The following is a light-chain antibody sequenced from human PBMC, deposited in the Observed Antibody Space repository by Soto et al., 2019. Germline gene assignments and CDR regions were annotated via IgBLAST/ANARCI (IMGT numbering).Light chain of an antibody. CDR2: GNR. Sequence: QAVVTQPPSVSGAPGQRVTISCTGNNSNLGAGYDVHWYQQLPGAAPKLVIFGNRNRPSGVPERFSGSKSGTSASLGITGLQAEDEADYYCQAYDYSLTASVFGGGTKLTVL. V-gene: IGLV1-40*01. CDR3: QAYDYSLTASV. J-gene: IGLJ3*02. CDR1: NSNLGAGYD.